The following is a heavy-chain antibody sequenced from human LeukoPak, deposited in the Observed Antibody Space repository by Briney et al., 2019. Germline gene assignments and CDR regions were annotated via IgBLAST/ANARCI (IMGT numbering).Heavy chain of an antibody. Sequence: SETLSLTCAVYGGSFSGYHWSWIRQPPGKGLEWIGEINHSGSTNYNPSLKSRVTISVDTSKNQFSLKLSSVTAADTAVYYCARGLLGYFDYWGQGTLVTVSS. D-gene: IGHD3-16*01. V-gene: IGHV4-34*01. CDR3: ARGLLGYFDY. J-gene: IGHJ4*02. CDR2: INHSGST. CDR1: GGSFSGYH.